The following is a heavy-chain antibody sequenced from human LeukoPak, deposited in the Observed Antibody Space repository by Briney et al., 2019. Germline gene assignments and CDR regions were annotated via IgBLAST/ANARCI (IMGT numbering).Heavy chain of an antibody. Sequence: NPSETLSLTCTVSGGSISSYYWSWIRQPPGKGLEWIGYIYYSGSTNYNPSLKSRVTISVDTSKKQFSLKLSSVTAADTAVYYCARTASSGYYNWFDPWGQGTLVTVSS. D-gene: IGHD3-22*01. CDR2: IYYSGST. V-gene: IGHV4-59*08. J-gene: IGHJ5*02. CDR1: GGSISSYY. CDR3: ARTASSGYYNWFDP.